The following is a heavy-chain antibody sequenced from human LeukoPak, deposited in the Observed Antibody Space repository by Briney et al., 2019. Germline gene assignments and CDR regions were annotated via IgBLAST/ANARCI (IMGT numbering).Heavy chain of an antibody. D-gene: IGHD6-13*01. CDR3: ARDGDSGWSLSH. CDR1: GFTFPNYW. V-gene: IGHV3-7*01. J-gene: IGHJ1*01. Sequence: GGSLRLSCAASGFTFPNYWMTWVRQAPGKGLEWVAIINFDGSEKYYADSLKGRFTISRDNAEKSLYLQMNSLRAEDTALYYCARDGDSGWSLSHWGQGTLVTVSS. CDR2: INFDGSEK.